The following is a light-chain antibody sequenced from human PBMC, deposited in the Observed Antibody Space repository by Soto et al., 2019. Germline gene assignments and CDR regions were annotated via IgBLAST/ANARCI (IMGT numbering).Light chain of an antibody. J-gene: IGLJ1*01. CDR2: EVS. CDR1: SSDVGSYNR. V-gene: IGLV2-18*02. CDR3: NSYTGSSTYL. Sequence: QSALTQPPSVSGSPGQSVAISCTGTSSDVGSYNRVSWYQQPPGAAPKLMTYEVSNRPSGVPDRFSGSKSGNTASLTISGLQAEDEADYYRNSYTGSSTYLFGTGTKVTVL.